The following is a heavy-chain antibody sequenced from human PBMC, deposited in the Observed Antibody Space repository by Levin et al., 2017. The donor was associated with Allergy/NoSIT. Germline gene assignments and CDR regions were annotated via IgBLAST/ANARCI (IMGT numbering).Heavy chain of an antibody. D-gene: IGHD6-6*01. Sequence: PSETLSLTCAASGFSVSGFWMHWVRRVPGKGLMWVAHIETDGRYTKYADSVKGRFTISRDNAKNTLYLQMKSLSVEDTAVYYCTRYFRSSSAFDYWGQGTLVTVSS. CDR1: GFSVSGFW. V-gene: IGHV3-74*03. J-gene: IGHJ4*02. CDR3: TRYFRSSSAFDY. CDR2: IETDGRYT.